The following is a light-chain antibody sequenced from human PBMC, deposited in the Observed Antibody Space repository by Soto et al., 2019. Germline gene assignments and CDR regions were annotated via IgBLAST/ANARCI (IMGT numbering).Light chain of an antibody. CDR2: GAS. J-gene: IGKJ1*01. CDR1: QSINTY. Sequence: DIQMTRSPSSLSASVVDRVTITRQKSQSINTYLTWYQQKPGKAPKLLIYGASSMQSGVPLRFSGSGSGTDFTLTISSLEPEDFATYYCQESYSTLWGTCGQGTKVDIK. CDR3: QESYSTLWGT. V-gene: IGKV1-39*01.